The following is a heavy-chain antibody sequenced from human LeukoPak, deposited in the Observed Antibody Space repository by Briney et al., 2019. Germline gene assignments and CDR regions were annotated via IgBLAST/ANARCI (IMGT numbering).Heavy chain of an antibody. CDR2: IYHSGST. CDR1: VGPINRCGYY. CDR3: ARGTTDGYSYGRFDY. D-gene: IGHD5-18*01. V-gene: IGHV4-31*03. Sequence: SDTLSLTCTVSVGPINRCGYYCRWIRQHPAKGLERIGYIYHSGSTYYYPSLKSRGTMPVDTARNQFSLKLSSVTAADTAVYYCARGTTDGYSYGRFDYWGQGTLVSVSS. J-gene: IGHJ4*02.